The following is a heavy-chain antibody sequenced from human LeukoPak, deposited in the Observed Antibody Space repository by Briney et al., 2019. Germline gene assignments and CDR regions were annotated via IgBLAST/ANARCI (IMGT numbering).Heavy chain of an antibody. CDR3: ATRAKHDYGDSRHAFDI. J-gene: IGHJ3*02. V-gene: IGHV1-24*01. CDR1: GYTFTSYE. D-gene: IGHD4-17*01. CDR2: FDPEDGET. Sequence: ASVKVSCKASGYTFTSYEISWVRQAPGKGLEWMGGFDPEDGETIYAQKFQGRVTMTEDTSTDTAYMELSSLRSEDTAVYYCATRAKHDYGDSRHAFDIWGQGTMVTVSS.